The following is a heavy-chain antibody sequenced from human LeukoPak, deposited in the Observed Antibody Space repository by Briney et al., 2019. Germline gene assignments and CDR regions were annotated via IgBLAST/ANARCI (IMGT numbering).Heavy chain of an antibody. V-gene: IGHV3-30*02. CDR3: AKEGDYYGSGSYRDGFDI. J-gene: IGHJ3*02. CDR2: IRYGGNNQ. CDR1: GFTFSSYG. Sequence: GGSLRLSCAASGFTFSSYGMHWVRQAPGKGLEWVAFIRYGGNNQYYADSVKGRFTISRDSFKNTLYLQMNSLRPEDTAVYYCAKEGDYYGSGSYRDGFDIWGQGTRATVSS. D-gene: IGHD3-10*01.